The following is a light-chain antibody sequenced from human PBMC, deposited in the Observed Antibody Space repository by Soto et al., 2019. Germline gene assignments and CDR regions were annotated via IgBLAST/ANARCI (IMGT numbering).Light chain of an antibody. V-gene: IGLV1-40*01. CDR2: ANI. CDR1: GSNIGAGYD. Sequence: QSVLTQPPSVSGAPGQRVTISCTGSGSNIGAGYDVHWYQQLPGTAPKLLIFANINRPSGVPDRFSGSKSGTSASLAITGLLAEDEADYYCQSYDSSPSGYVFGTGTKVTVL. J-gene: IGLJ1*01. CDR3: QSYDSSPSGYV.